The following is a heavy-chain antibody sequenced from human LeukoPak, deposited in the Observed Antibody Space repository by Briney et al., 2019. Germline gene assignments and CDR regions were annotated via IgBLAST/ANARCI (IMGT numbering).Heavy chain of an antibody. V-gene: IGHV4-59*01. D-gene: IGHD6-13*01. CDR1: GGSFSGYY. J-gene: IGHJ4*02. CDR3: ARIASRYYFDY. Sequence: SETLSLTCAVYGGSFSGYYWSWIRQPPGKGLEWIGYIYYSGSTNYNPSLKSRVTISVDTSKNQFSLKLSSVTAADTAVYYCARIASRYYFDYWGQGTLVTVSS. CDR2: IYYSGST.